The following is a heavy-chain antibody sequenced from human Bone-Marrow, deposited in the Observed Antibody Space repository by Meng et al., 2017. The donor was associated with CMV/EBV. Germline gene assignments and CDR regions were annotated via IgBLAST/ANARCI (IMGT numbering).Heavy chain of an antibody. J-gene: IGHJ5*02. CDR1: GFTFTSYD. CDR2: MTPNSGNT. D-gene: IGHD6-13*01. CDR3: ARAYSNIWPNWFAP. Sequence: ASVKVPCNASGFTFTSYDINWVRQATGHGLEWMGWMTPNSGNTGYAQKFQGRVTMTRNTSISTAYMELSSLRSEDTAVYYCARAYSNIWPNWFAPWGQGTLVTVSS. V-gene: IGHV1-8*01.